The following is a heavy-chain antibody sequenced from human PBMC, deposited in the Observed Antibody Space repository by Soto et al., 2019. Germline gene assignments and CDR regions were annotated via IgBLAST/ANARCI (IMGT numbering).Heavy chain of an antibody. CDR1: GYTFTSYY. Sequence: QVQLVQSGAEVKKPGASVKVSCKASGYTFTSYYMHWVRQAPGQGLEWMGIINPSGGSTSYAQKFQGRVTMTRDTSTSTVYMELSSLRSEDTAVYYCARGEGAAAVRGGRFDYWGQRTLVTVSS. J-gene: IGHJ4*02. V-gene: IGHV1-46*01. D-gene: IGHD6-13*01. CDR2: INPSGGST. CDR3: ARGEGAAAVRGGRFDY.